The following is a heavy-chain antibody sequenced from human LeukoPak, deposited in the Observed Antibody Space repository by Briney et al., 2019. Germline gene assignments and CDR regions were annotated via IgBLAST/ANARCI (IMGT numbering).Heavy chain of an antibody. V-gene: IGHV3-48*03. CDR1: GFTFSSYE. J-gene: IGHJ6*04. CDR2: ISSSGSTI. CDR3: AELGITMIGGV. D-gene: IGHD3-10*02. Sequence: QPGGSLRLSCAASGFTFSSYEMNWVRQAPGKGLEWVSYISSSGSTIYNADSVKDRFTISRDNAKNSLYLQMNSLRAEDTAVYYCAELGITMIGGVWGKGTTVTISS.